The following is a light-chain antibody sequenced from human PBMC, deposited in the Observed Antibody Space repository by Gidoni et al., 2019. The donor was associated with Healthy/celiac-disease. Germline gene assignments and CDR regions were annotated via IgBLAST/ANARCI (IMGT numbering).Light chain of an antibody. V-gene: IGKV3-15*01. Sequence: EIVMTQSPATLSVSPGERATLSCRASQSVSSNLAWYQQKPGQAPRLLIYGASTRATGIPARFSGSGSGTEFTLTLSSLQPEDFAVYYCQQYNNWRRTFGQXTKVEIK. J-gene: IGKJ1*01. CDR1: QSVSSN. CDR2: GAS. CDR3: QQYNNWRRT.